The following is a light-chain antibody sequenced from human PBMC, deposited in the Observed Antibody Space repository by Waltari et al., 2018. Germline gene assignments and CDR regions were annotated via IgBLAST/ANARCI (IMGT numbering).Light chain of an antibody. CDR2: DGS. CDR3: CSYAGNYIWV. Sequence: QSALTQPASVSGSPGQSVTISCTGPSSDIGRYDIVSWYQQHPGNAPKLIICDGSKRPSGVSDRFSGSKSGDTASLTISGLQFEDEADYYCCSYAGNYIWVFGGGTRLTVL. CDR1: SSDIGRYDI. V-gene: IGLV2-23*01. J-gene: IGLJ3*02.